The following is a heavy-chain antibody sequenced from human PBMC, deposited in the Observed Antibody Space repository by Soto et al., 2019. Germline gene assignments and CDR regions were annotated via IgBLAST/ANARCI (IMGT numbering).Heavy chain of an antibody. CDR1: GGSISSGSFY. Sequence: SETLSLTCTVSGGSISSGSFYWGWVRQPPGKGLEWIGSIYYSGNTYYNSSLKSRVTKSVDTSRNQFSLKLSSVTAADTAVYYCARHTLDGNYPDCFDDWGQGTLVTVSS. CDR2: IYYSGNT. D-gene: IGHD1-7*01. J-gene: IGHJ4*02. CDR3: ARHTLDGNYPDCFDD. V-gene: IGHV4-39*01.